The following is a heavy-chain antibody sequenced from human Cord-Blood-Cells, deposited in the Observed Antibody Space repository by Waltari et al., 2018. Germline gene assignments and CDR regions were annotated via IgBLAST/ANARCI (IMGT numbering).Heavy chain of an antibody. CDR1: GGSISSSSYY. V-gene: IGHV4-39*01. J-gene: IGHJ4*02. CDR3: ARRGAAADY. CDR2: IYYSGST. D-gene: IGHD6-13*01. Sequence: QLQLQESGPGLGKPSETLSLTCTVSGGSISSSSYYRGWIRQPPGKGLEWIGSIYYSGSTYYNPSLKSGVTISVDTSENQFSLKLSSVTAADTAVYYCARRGAAADYWGQGTLVTVSS.